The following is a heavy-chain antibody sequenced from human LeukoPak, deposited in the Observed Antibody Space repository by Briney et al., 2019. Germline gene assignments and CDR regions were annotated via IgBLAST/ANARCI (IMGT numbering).Heavy chain of an antibody. Sequence: ASVKVSCKASGYTFTSYYMHWVRQAPGQGLEWMGIINPSGGSTSYAQKFQGRVTMTRDTSTSTVYMELSSLRSEDTAVYYCARAKYSSSSQPGGWFDPWGQGTLDTVSS. CDR3: ARAKYSSSSQPGGWFDP. D-gene: IGHD6-6*01. CDR1: GYTFTSYY. CDR2: INPSGGST. J-gene: IGHJ5*02. V-gene: IGHV1-46*01.